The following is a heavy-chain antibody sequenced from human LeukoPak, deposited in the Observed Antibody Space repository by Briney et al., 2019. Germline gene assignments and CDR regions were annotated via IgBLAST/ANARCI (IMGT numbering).Heavy chain of an antibody. CDR2: IYYSGST. V-gene: IGHV4-39*01. D-gene: IGHD3-10*01. J-gene: IGHJ4*02. CDR1: GGSISSSSYY. CDR3: ARTLLWFRELSGSGSYFDY. Sequence: PSETLSLTCTVSGGSISSSSYYWGWIRQPPGKGLEWIGSIYYSGSTYYNPSLKSRVTISVDTSKNQFSLKLSSVTAADTAVYYCARTLLWFRELSGSGSYFDYWGQGTLVTVSS.